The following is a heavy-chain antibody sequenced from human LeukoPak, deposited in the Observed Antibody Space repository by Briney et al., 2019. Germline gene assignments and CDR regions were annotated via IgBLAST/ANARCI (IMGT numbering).Heavy chain of an antibody. CDR1: GGSFSGYY. J-gene: IGHJ4*02. V-gene: IGHV4-34*01. CDR2: INHSGST. CDR3: ARTAPYYDFWSGYYLYYFDY. D-gene: IGHD3-3*01. Sequence: SETLSLTCAVYGGSFSGYYWSWIRQPPGKRLEWIGEINHSGSTNYNPSLKSRATISVDTSKNQFSLKLSSVTAADTAVYYCARTAPYYDFWSGYYLYYFDYWGQGTLVTVSS.